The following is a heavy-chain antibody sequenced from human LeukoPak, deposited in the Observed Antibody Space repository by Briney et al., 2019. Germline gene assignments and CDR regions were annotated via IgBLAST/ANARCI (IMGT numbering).Heavy chain of an antibody. V-gene: IGHV4-39*07. CDR2: INHSGST. Sequence: SETLSLTCTVSGGSVSSGSYYWSWIRQPPGKGLEWIGEINHSGSTNYNPSLKSRVTISVDTSKNQFSLKLSSVTAADTAVYYCARAGIVGANFDNYYGMDVWGQGTTVTVSS. D-gene: IGHD1-26*01. CDR1: GGSVSSGSYY. J-gene: IGHJ6*02. CDR3: ARAGIVGANFDNYYGMDV.